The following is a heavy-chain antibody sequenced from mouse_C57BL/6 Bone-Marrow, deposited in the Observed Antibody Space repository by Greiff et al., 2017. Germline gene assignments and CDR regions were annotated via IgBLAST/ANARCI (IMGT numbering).Heavy chain of an antibody. J-gene: IGHJ3*01. D-gene: IGHD1-1*01. CDR3: ARSDYGSSYLAWFAY. Sequence: QVQLQQPGAELVKPGASVKLSCKASGYAFTSYWMHWVKQRPGRGLEWIGRIDPNSGGTKYNEKFKSKATLTVDKPSSTAYMQLSSLTSEDSAVYYCARSDYGSSYLAWFAYWGQGTLVTVSA. V-gene: IGHV1-72*01. CDR1: GYAFTSYW. CDR2: IDPNSGGT.